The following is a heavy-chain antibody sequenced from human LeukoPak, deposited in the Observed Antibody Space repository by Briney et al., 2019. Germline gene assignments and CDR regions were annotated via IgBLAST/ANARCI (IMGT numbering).Heavy chain of an antibody. V-gene: IGHV1-69*04. CDR3: ARYSGYSYYYYYGMDV. D-gene: IGHD5-12*01. Sequence: GASVKVSCKASGGTFSRYAISWVRQAPGQGLEWMGRIIPILGIANYAQKFQGRVTITADKSTSTAYMELSSLRSEDTAVYYCARYSGYSYYYYYGMDVWGQGTTVTVSS. CDR1: GGTFSRYA. J-gene: IGHJ6*02. CDR2: IIPILGIA.